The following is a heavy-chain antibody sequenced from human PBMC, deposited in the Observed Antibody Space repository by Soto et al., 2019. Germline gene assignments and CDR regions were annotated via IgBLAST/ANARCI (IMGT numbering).Heavy chain of an antibody. CDR3: SKPTRGETVTSDPDY. CDR1: GFTFSIYA. J-gene: IGHJ4*02. V-gene: IGHV3-23*01. CDR2: ISGSGGNT. D-gene: IGHD3-16*01. Sequence: EVQLLESGGGLVQPGGSPRLSCAAAGFTFSIYAMSWVRQAPGKGLEWVSAISGSGGNTYYADSVTGRFTISRDNSKNTLNLQMNSLRADDTAVYYCSKPTRGETVTSDPDYWGQGTLVTVSS.